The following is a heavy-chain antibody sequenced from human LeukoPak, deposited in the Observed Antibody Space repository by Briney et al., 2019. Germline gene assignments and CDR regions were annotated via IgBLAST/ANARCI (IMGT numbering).Heavy chain of an antibody. V-gene: IGHV3-11*04. J-gene: IGHJ5*02. Sequence: GGSLRLSCAASGFTFSDYYMSWIRQAPGKGLEWVSYISSSGSIIYYADSVKGRFTISRDNAKNSLYLQMNSLRAEDTAVYYCAGERKYSSSWLSGGHKINWFDPWGQGTLVTVSS. D-gene: IGHD6-13*01. CDR1: GFTFSDYY. CDR3: AGERKYSSSWLSGGHKINWFDP. CDR2: ISSSGSII.